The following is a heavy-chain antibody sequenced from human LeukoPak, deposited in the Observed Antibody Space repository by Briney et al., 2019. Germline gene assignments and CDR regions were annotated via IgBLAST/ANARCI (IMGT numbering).Heavy chain of an antibody. V-gene: IGHV4-39*07. CDR2: IYYSGST. Sequence: KPSETLSLTCTVSGGSISSSSYYWGWIRQPPGKGLEWIGSIYYSGSTYYNPSLKSRVTISVDTAKNQFSLKLSSVTAADTAVYYCARDRGDNWNYFDYWGQGTLVTVSS. D-gene: IGHD1-20*01. J-gene: IGHJ4*02. CDR1: GGSISSSSYY. CDR3: ARDRGDNWNYFDY.